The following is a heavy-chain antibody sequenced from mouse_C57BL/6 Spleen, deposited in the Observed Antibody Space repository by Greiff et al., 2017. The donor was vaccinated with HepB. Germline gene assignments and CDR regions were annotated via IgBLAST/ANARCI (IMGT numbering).Heavy chain of an antibody. J-gene: IGHJ4*01. D-gene: IGHD1-1*01. CDR3: ARRNYYGGYAMDY. Sequence: QVQLQHPGAELVRPGSSVKLSCKASGYTFTSYWMHWVKQRPIQGLEWIGNIDPSDSETHYNQKFKDKATLTVDKSSSTAYMQLSSLTSEDSAVYYCARRNYYGGYAMDYWGQGTSVTVSS. V-gene: IGHV1-52*01. CDR1: GYTFTSYW. CDR2: IDPSDSET.